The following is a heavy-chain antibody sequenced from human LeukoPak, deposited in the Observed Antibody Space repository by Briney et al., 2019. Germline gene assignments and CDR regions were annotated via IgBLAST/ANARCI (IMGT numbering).Heavy chain of an antibody. CDR2: ISGSGGST. CDR3: ARGRSREDSSGYCHFDY. Sequence: GGSLRLSCAASGFTFSSYAMSWVRQAPGKGLEWVSAISGSGGSTYYADSVKGRFTRDNSKNTLYLQMNSLRSDDTAVYYCARGRSREDSSGYCHFDYWGQGTLVTVSS. J-gene: IGHJ4*02. D-gene: IGHD3-22*01. CDR1: GFTFSSYA. V-gene: IGHV3-23*01.